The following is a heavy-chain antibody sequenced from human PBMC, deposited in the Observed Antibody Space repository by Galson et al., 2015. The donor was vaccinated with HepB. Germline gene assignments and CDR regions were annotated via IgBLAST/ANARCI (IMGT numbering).Heavy chain of an antibody. CDR2: IVVGSGNT. CDR3: ATDSSPYYYDTRGNFGYFDL. J-gene: IGHJ2*01. Sequence: SVKVSCKTSGFIFSSSAMQWVRQARGQRLEWIGWIVVGSGNTNYAQKFQERVTITRDMSTNTAYMELSSLRSEDTAVYYCATDSSPYYYDTRGNFGYFDLWGRGTLVTVSS. D-gene: IGHD3-22*01. V-gene: IGHV1-58*02. CDR1: GFIFSSSA.